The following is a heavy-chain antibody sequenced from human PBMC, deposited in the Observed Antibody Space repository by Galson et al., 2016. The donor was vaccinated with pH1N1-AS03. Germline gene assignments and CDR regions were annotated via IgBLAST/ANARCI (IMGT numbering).Heavy chain of an antibody. CDR3: AREPWGSTQGKY. J-gene: IGHJ4*02. D-gene: IGHD7-27*01. CDR1: GFTINNNY. Sequence: SLRLFCAASGFTINNNYMSWVRQAPGKGLEWVSVIYGGGDTFYADSVKGRFTISRDNSKNTVYLQMNSLRVEDTAVYYCAREPWGSTQGKYWGQGTLVTVSS. V-gene: IGHV3-53*01. CDR2: IYGGGDT.